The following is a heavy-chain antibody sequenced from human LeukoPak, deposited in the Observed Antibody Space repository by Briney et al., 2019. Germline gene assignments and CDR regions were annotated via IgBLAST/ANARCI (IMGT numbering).Heavy chain of an antibody. V-gene: IGHV3-21*01. J-gene: IGHJ6*02. Sequence: GGSLRLSCAASGFTLSSYSMNWVRQAPGKGLEWVSSISSSSSYIYYADSVKGRFTISRDNAKNSLYLQMNSLRAEDTAVYYCARVGIVANCGMDVWGQGTTVTVSS. CDR2: ISSSSSYI. CDR1: GFTLSSYS. D-gene: IGHD3-22*01. CDR3: ARVGIVANCGMDV.